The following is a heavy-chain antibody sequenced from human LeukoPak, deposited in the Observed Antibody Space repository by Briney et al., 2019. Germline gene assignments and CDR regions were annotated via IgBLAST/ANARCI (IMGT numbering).Heavy chain of an antibody. J-gene: IGHJ4*02. V-gene: IGHV1-24*01. D-gene: IGHD3-22*01. CDR3: ATYNPYYYDSSGYYYFDY. CDR1: GYSFTGYF. CDR2: FDPEDGET. Sequence: ASVKVSCKASGYSFTGYFIHWVRQAPGKGLEWMGGFDPEDGETIYAQKFQGRVTMTEDTSTDTAYMELSSLRSEDTAVYYCATYNPYYYDSSGYYYFDYWGQGTLVTVSS.